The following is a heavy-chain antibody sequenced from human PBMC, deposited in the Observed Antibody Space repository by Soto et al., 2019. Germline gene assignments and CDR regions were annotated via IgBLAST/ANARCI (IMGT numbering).Heavy chain of an antibody. J-gene: IGHJ4*02. CDR1: GFTFSSYA. CDR3: AKHPLDYYDSSPHFDY. V-gene: IGHV3-23*01. D-gene: IGHD3-22*01. CDR2: ISGSGGST. Sequence: EVQLLESGGGLVQPGGSLRLSCAASGFTFSSYAMSWVRQAPGKGLEWVSAISGSGGSTYYADSVKGRFTISRDNYKNTLYLQMNSLRAEDTAVYYCAKHPLDYYDSSPHFDYWGQGTLVTVSS.